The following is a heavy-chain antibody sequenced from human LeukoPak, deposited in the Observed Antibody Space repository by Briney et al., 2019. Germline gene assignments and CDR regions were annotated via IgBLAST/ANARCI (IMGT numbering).Heavy chain of an antibody. CDR1: GFTFSSYA. J-gene: IGHJ4*02. V-gene: IGHV3-30*18. Sequence: GSLRLSCAASGFTFSSYAMHWVRQAPGKGLEWVAVISYDGSNKYYADSVKGRFTISRDNSKNTLYLQMNSLRAEDTAVYYCAKPPPVVTAIAAIFDYWGQGALVTVSS. CDR3: AKPPPVVTAIAAIFDY. CDR2: ISYDGSNK. D-gene: IGHD2-21*02.